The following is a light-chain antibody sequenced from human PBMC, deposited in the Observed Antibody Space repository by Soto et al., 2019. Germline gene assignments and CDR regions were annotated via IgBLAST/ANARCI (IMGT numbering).Light chain of an antibody. CDR3: CSYAGSSTF. J-gene: IGLJ1*01. Sequence: QSALTQPASVSGSPGQSITISCTGTSSDVGSYNLVSWYQQHPGKAPKLMIYEVSKRPSGVSNRFSGSKSGNTASLTISGLQAGDEADYYCCSYAGSSTFFGTGTKVTVL. V-gene: IGLV2-23*02. CDR2: EVS. CDR1: SSDVGSYNL.